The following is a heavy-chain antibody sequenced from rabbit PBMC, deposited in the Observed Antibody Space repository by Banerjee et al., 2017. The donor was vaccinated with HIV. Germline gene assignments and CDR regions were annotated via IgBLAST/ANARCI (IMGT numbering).Heavy chain of an antibody. D-gene: IGHD1-1*01. CDR1: GFSFSYNYV. CDR2: IYAGSSDSS. J-gene: IGHJ4*01. Sequence: HEQLEESGGDLVKPEGSLTLTCTASGFSFSYNYVMCWVRQAPGKGLEWIACIYAGSSDSSYYASWAKGRFTISKTSSTTVTLQMTSLTAADTATYFCAKTTSTVYWYFTLWGQGTLVTVS. CDR3: AKTTSTVYWYFTL. V-gene: IGHV1S45*01.